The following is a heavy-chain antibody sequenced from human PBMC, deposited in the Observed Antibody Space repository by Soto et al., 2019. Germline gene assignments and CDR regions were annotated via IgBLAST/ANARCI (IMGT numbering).Heavy chain of an antibody. CDR3: ARHYPYDFDWSSREYYYYMDV. Sequence: SETLSLTCTVSGGSISSSSYYCGWIRQPPGKGLEWIGSIYYSGSTYYNPSLKSRVTISVDTSKNQFSLKLSSVTAADTAVYYCARHYPYDFDWSSREYYYYMDVWGKGTTVTVSS. CDR1: GGSISSSSYY. D-gene: IGHD3-9*01. J-gene: IGHJ6*03. CDR2: IYYSGST. V-gene: IGHV4-39*01.